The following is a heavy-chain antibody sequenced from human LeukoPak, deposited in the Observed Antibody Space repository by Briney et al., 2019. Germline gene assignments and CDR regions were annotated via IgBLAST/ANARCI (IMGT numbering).Heavy chain of an antibody. V-gene: IGHV3-30*19. CDR1: GFTFSNYG. Sequence: GGSLRLSCAASGFTFSNYGMHWVRQAPGKGLEWVAVISYDGSNKYYADSVTGRFTISRDNSKNTLYLQMNSLRAEDTAVYYCAREEGVAVAGNFDYWGQGTLVTVSS. D-gene: IGHD6-19*01. CDR3: AREEGVAVAGNFDY. J-gene: IGHJ4*02. CDR2: ISYDGSNK.